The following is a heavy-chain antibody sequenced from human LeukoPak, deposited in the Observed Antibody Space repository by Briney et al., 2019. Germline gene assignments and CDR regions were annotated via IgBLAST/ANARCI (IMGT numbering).Heavy chain of an antibody. D-gene: IGHD3-16*01. V-gene: IGHV4-39*01. CDR2: IYYSGST. CDR1: GGSISSSSYY. CDR3: ATQPVGLRPLRSNWFDP. J-gene: IGHJ5*02. Sequence: SETLSLTCTVSGGSISSSSYYWGWIRQPPGKGLEWIGSIYYSGSTYYNPSLKSRVTISVDTSKNQFSLKLSSVTAADTAVYYCATQPVGLRPLRSNWFDPWGQGTLVTVSS.